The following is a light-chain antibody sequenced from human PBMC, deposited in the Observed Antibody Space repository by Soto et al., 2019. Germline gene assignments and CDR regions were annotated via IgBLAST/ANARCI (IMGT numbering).Light chain of an antibody. CDR3: QQYKSLPWT. J-gene: IGKJ1*01. V-gene: IGKV1-5*03. CDR1: QSISNW. Sequence: DIQMTQSPSTLSASVGDRVTITCRASQSISNWFAWYQQKPGKAPKLLIYMASTLETGVPSRFSGSGSGAEFTLTISSLQPEDFATYYCQQYKSLPWTFGQGAKVEI. CDR2: MAS.